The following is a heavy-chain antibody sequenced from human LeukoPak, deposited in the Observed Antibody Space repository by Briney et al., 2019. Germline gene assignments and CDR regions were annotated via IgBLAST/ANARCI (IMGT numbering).Heavy chain of an antibody. CDR1: GGSISSSY. CDR3: ASQAGSHWYFDL. V-gene: IGHV4-59*01. D-gene: IGHD1-26*01. Sequence: PSETLSLTCTVSGGSISSSYWSWIRQPPGKGLEWIGYIYYSGSTNYNPSLKSRATISVDTSKNQFSLKLTSVTAADTAVYYCASQAGSHWYFDLWGRGTLVTVSS. J-gene: IGHJ2*01. CDR2: IYYSGST.